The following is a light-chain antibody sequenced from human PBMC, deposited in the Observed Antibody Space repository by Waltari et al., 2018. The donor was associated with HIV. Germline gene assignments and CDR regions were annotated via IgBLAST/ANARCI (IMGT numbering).Light chain of an antibody. Sequence: QSGLTQPASVSGSPGQPLTISCTGTTSDVGGYNYVSWYQQHPGKAPKPIIYEVSNRPSGVSNPFSGSKAGNPASLTHSWLQPEDETDYYRRSFSSSSTPYGFGTGTKVTVL. J-gene: IGLJ1*01. CDR1: TSDVGGYNY. CDR2: EVS. CDR3: RSFSSSSTPYG. V-gene: IGLV2-14*01.